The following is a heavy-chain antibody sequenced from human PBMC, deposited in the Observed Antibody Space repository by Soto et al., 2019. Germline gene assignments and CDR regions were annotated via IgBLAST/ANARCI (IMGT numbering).Heavy chain of an antibody. CDR2: IYYSGST. Sequence: SETLSLTCTVSGGSISSSSYYWGWIRQPPGKGLEWIGSIYYSGSTYYNPSLKSRVTISVDTSKNQFSLKLSSVTAADTAVYYCARDGDLTGFDYWGQGTLVTVSS. V-gene: IGHV4-39*07. CDR1: GGSISSSSYY. D-gene: IGHD7-27*01. CDR3: ARDGDLTGFDY. J-gene: IGHJ4*02.